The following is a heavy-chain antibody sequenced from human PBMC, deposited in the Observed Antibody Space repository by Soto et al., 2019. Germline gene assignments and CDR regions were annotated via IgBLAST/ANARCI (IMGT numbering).Heavy chain of an antibody. Sequence: GGSLRLSCAASGFSLSSYAMHWVRQAPGKGLEWVAVISYDGSNKYYADSVKGRFTISRDNSKNTLYLQMNSLRAEDTAVYYCARDPPLAVTYYYYGMDAWGQGTTVTVSS. D-gene: IGHD4-17*01. CDR3: ARDPPLAVTYYYYGMDA. CDR1: GFSLSSYA. J-gene: IGHJ6*02. CDR2: ISYDGSNK. V-gene: IGHV3-30-3*01.